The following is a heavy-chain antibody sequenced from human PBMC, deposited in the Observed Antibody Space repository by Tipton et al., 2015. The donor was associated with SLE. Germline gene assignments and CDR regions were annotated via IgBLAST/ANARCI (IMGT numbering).Heavy chain of an antibody. CDR3: ARVSREWFDP. V-gene: IGHV4-61*09. CDR1: GDSISNGHYY. CDR2: IYTSGST. Sequence: TLSLTCSVSGDSISNGHYYWSWIRQPAGKGLEWIGHIYTSGSTNYKPPLKSRVIISVDAFKNQFSLKLTSVTAADTATYYCARVSREWFDPWGQGTLVTVSS. J-gene: IGHJ5*02.